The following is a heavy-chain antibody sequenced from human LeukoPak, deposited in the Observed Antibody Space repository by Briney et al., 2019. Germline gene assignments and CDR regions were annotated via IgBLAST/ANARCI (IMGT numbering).Heavy chain of an antibody. CDR2: INPSVGST. CDR3: ARDHSGSQHWFDP. J-gene: IGHJ5*02. D-gene: IGHD1-26*01. Sequence: ASVKVSSKASGYTFTTYYVHWVRQAPGQGLEWMGVINPSVGSTSYAQKFQGRVTMTRDTSTSTVYMEMSSLRSEDTAVYYCARDHSGSQHWFDPWGQGTLVTVSS. CDR1: GYTFTTYY. V-gene: IGHV1-46*01.